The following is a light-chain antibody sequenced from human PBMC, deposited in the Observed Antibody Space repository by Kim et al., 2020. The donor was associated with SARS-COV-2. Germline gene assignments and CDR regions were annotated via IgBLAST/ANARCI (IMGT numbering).Light chain of an antibody. Sequence: EIVLTQSPGTLSLSPGERATLSCRASQSLASNYLAWYQQKPGQAPGLVIYGASNRATGIPDRFSGSGSGTDFTLTISRLEPEDFAVYFCQQYNNSPFTFGQGTKLEI. J-gene: IGKJ2*01. V-gene: IGKV3-20*01. CDR2: GAS. CDR3: QQYNNSPFT. CDR1: QSLASNY.